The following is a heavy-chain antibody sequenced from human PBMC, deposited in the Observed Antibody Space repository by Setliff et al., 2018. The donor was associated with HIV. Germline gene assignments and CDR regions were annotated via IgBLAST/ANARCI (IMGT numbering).Heavy chain of an antibody. J-gene: IGHJ4*02. V-gene: IGHV3-33*05. CDR1: GFSLRTYG. Sequence: PGGSLRLSCATSGFSLRTYGLHWVRQAPGKGLEWVAVISQDASKDYYADSVKGRFTISKDNSKNTVFLQMNSLRAEDTAVYYCARDLPFPVDNGDKFDYWGQGTLVTVSS. CDR2: ISQDASKD. CDR3: ARDLPFPVDNGDKFDY. D-gene: IGHD4-17*01.